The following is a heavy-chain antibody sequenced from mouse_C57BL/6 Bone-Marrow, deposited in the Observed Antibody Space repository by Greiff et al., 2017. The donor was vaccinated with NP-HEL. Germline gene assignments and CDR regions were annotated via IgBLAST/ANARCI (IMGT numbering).Heavy chain of an antibody. D-gene: IGHD2-4*01. J-gene: IGHJ4*01. CDR3: ASARYDYPYYYAMDY. Sequence: EVQGVESGGGLVKPGGSLKLSCAASGFTFSSYAMSWVRQTPEKRLEWVATISDGGSYTYYPDNVKGRFTISRDNAKNNLYLQMSHLKSEDTAMYYCASARYDYPYYYAMDYWGQGTSVTVSS. CDR1: GFTFSSYA. CDR2: ISDGGSYT. V-gene: IGHV5-4*01.